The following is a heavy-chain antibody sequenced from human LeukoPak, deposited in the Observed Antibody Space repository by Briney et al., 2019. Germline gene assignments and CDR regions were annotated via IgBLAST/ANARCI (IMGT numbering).Heavy chain of an antibody. D-gene: IGHD3-10*01. CDR2: IYPGDSDT. CDR3: ARHATMVRGVTFPFDP. Sequence: GESLKISCKGSGYSFTSYWIGWVRQMPGKGLEWMGIIYPGDSDTRYSPSFQGQVTISADKSISTAYLQWSSLKASDTAMYYCARHATMVRGVTFPFDPWGQGALVTVSS. V-gene: IGHV5-51*01. J-gene: IGHJ5*02. CDR1: GYSFTSYW.